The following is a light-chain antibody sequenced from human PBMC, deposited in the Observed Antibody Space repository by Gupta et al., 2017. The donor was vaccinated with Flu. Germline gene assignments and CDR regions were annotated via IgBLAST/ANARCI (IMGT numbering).Light chain of an antibody. V-gene: IGKV2-28*01. Sequence: VTLGEPASISCRSSQSLLHSNGYNYLDWYLQKPGQSPQLLIYLGSNRASGVPDRFSGSGSGTDFTLKISRVEAEDVGVYYCMQALQTPPTFGQGTRLEIK. CDR1: QSLLHSNGYNY. J-gene: IGKJ5*01. CDR2: LGS. CDR3: MQALQTPPT.